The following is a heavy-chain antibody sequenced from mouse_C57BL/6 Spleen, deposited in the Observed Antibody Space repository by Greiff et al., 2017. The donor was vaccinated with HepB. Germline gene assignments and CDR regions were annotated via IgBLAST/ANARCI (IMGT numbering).Heavy chain of an antibody. V-gene: IGHV1-72*01. Sequence: QVQLQQPGAELVKPGASVKLSCKASGYTFTSYCMHWVKQRPGRGLEWIGWIDPNSGGTKYNEKFKSKATLTADKSSSTAYMQLSSLTSEDSAVYYCARWGPYYAMDYWGQGTSVTVSS. CDR3: ARWGPYYAMDY. CDR1: GYTFTSYC. CDR2: IDPNSGGT. J-gene: IGHJ4*01.